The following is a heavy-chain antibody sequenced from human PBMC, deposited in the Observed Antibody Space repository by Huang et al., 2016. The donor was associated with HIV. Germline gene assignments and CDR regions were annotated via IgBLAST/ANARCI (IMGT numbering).Heavy chain of an antibody. D-gene: IGHD4-17*01. CDR1: GFTFGHYW. Sequence: MAESGGGLVQPGGSLRHSCSASGFTFGHYWMTWVRQAPEKGVQGLNNRSGDGIETYYAAAVMGRFTTSRDKARNSVYLQVDNLGVDDTAGYDGGRASAYREYGADFWGQGTLVTVSS. J-gene: IGHJ4*02. CDR2: RSGDGIET. CDR3: GRASAYREYGADF. V-gene: IGHV3-7*04.